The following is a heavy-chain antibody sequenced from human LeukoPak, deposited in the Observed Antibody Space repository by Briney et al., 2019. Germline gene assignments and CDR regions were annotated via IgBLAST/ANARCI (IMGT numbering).Heavy chain of an antibody. CDR3: ARDRYGDGFAHFDY. CDR2: ITPSGGT. V-gene: IGHV1-2*02. J-gene: IGHJ4*02. Sequence: ASVKVSCKASGYTFTSYAMHWVRQAPGQGLEWMGWITPSGGTNYPQKFQGRVAITRNTSITTAYMDLSRLTSDDTAVYYCARDRYGDGFAHFDYWGQGALVTVSS. D-gene: IGHD5-24*01. CDR1: GYTFTSYA.